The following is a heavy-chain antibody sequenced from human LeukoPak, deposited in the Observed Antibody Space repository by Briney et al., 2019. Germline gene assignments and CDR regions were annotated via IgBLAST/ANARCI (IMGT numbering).Heavy chain of an antibody. CDR3: ARPHTSSGTTSRYFDY. CDR1: GGSFSGYY. V-gene: IGHV4-34*01. D-gene: IGHD1-7*01. Sequence: PSETLSLTCAVYGGSFSGYYWSWIRQPPGKGLEWIGEINHSGSTNYNPSLKSRVTISVDTSKNQLSLKLSSVTAADTAVYYCARPHTSSGTTSRYFDYWGQGTLVTVSS. J-gene: IGHJ4*02. CDR2: INHSGST.